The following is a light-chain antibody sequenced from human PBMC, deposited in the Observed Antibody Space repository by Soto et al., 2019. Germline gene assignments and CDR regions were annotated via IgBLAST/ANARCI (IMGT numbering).Light chain of an antibody. CDR2: GAS. Sequence: ETVMTQSPATLSVSPGEGATLSCRASQSVSINLAWYQQKPGQAPRLLIYGASTRATGIPARFSGSESGPEFTLITGSLQSEDFAVYFCHRYNNWPPITFGQATRLEIK. CDR3: HRYNNWPPIT. J-gene: IGKJ5*01. V-gene: IGKV3-15*01. CDR1: QSVSIN.